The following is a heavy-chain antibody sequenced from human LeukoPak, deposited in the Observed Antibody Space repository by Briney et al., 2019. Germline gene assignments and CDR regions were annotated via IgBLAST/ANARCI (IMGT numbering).Heavy chain of an antibody. CDR1: GGSLSHYY. Sequence: PSETLSLTCTVSGGSLSHYYWSWIRQPAGKGLEWIGRIYSSGSTNYNPSLKSRVTISVDTSKNQFSLKLSSVTAADTAVYYCARGGSSGSIDYWGQGTLVTVSS. D-gene: IGHD6-25*01. CDR2: IYSSGST. J-gene: IGHJ4*02. V-gene: IGHV4-4*07. CDR3: ARGGSSGSIDY.